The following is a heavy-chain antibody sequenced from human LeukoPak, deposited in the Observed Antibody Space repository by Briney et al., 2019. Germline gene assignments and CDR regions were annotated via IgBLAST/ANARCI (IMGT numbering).Heavy chain of an antibody. V-gene: IGHV1-18*03. CDR1: GYTFTSYG. Sequence: ASVKVSCKASGYTFTSYGISWVRQAPGQGLEWMGWISAYNGNTNYAQKLQGRVTITRDTSASTAYMELRSLRSEDMAVYYCARDSSGYPEYFQHWGQGTLLTVSS. CDR2: ISAYNGNT. J-gene: IGHJ1*01. CDR3: ARDSSGYPEYFQH. D-gene: IGHD3-22*01.